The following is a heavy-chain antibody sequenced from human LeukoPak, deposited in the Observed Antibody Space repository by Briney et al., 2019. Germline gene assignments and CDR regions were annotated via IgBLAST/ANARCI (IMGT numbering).Heavy chain of an antibody. D-gene: IGHD2-15*01. CDR3: ERGYCSGGSCYNNWFDP. Sequence: ASVNLSCKASGYTFTGYYMHWLRQAPGQGLEWMGWINPNSGGTNYAQKFQGWVTMTRDTSISTAYMELSRLRSDDTAVYYYERGYCSGGSCYNNWFDPWGQGTLVTVSS. CDR2: INPNSGGT. CDR1: GYTFTGYY. J-gene: IGHJ5*02. V-gene: IGHV1-2*04.